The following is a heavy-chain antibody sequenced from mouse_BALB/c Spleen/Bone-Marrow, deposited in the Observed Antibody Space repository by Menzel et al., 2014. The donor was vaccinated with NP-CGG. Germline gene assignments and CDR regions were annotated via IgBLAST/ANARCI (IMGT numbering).Heavy chain of an antibody. Sequence: EVKLMESGGGLVKPGGSLKLSCAASGFTFXSYAMSWVRRSPEKRLEWVAEISSGGSYTYYPDTVTGRFTISRDNAKNTLYLEMSSLRSEGTAMYYCAREGLRRRAAMDYWGQGTSVTVSS. CDR1: GFTFXSYA. CDR2: ISSGGSYT. V-gene: IGHV5-9-4*01. D-gene: IGHD2-4*01. J-gene: IGHJ4*01. CDR3: AREGLRRRAAMDY.